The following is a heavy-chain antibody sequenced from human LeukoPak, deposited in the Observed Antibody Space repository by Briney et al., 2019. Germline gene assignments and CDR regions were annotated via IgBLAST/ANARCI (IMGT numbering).Heavy chain of an antibody. Sequence: PGGSLRLSCAASGFTFSSYSMNWVRQAPGKGLEWVSSISSSSSYIYYADSVKGRFTISRDNDKNSLYMQMNSLRAEDTAVYYCARAARIDAFDIWGQGTMVTVSS. CDR1: GFTFSSYS. CDR2: ISSSSSYI. V-gene: IGHV3-21*01. CDR3: ARAARIDAFDI. D-gene: IGHD6-6*01. J-gene: IGHJ3*02.